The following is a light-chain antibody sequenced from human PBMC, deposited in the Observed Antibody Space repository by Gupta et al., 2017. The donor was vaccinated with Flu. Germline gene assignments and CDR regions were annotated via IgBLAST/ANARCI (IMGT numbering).Light chain of an antibody. CDR1: TSDIATSP. V-gene: IGLV1-44*01. CDR2: GND. Sequence: QSVLTQSPSASGAPGQTIIISCSGSTSDIATSPVNWYRQVPGTAPKLLIYGNDQRPSGVPYRISGSKSGISASLAISGLQSEDEAVYYCATWDDRLEVFGGGTKLTVL. CDR3: ATWDDRLEV. J-gene: IGLJ3*02.